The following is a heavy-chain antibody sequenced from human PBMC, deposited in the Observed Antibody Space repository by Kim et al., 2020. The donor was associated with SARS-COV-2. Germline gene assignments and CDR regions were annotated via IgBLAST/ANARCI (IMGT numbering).Heavy chain of an antibody. D-gene: IGHD4-17*01. Sequence: GGSLRLSCAASGFTFSSYAMHWVRQAPGKGLEWVAVISYDGSNKYYADSVKGRFTISRDNSKNKLYLKMNSLRAEDPAVYYCARDWGEGYGSYYYYGMDVWGQGTTVTVSS. CDR2: ISYDGSNK. J-gene: IGHJ6*02. CDR3: ARDWGEGYGSYYYYGMDV. V-gene: IGHV3-30*04. CDR1: GFTFSSYA.